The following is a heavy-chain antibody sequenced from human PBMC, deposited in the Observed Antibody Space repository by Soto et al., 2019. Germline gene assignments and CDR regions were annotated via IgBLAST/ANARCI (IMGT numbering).Heavy chain of an antibody. J-gene: IGHJ2*01. CDR3: ANEGLSSYGYFDL. CDR2: ISGSGGST. V-gene: IGHV3-23*01. CDR1: GFTFSSYA. Sequence: GGSLRLSCAASGFTFSSYAMSWVRQAPGKGLEWVSAISGSGGSTYYADSVKGRFTISRDNSKNTLYLQTNSLRAEDTAIYYCANEGLSSYGYFDLWGRGTLVTVSS. D-gene: IGHD4-17*01.